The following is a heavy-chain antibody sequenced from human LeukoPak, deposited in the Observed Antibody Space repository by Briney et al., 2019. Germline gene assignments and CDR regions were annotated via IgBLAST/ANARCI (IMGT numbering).Heavy chain of an antibody. Sequence: GGSLRLSCAASGFTFSSYWMSWVRQAPGKGLEGVANIKQDGSEKYYVDSVKGRFTISRDNAKNSLYLQMNSLRAADTAVYYCARERVKVYYYDSSGYYYDYWGQGTLVTVSS. CDR3: ARERVKVYYYDSSGYYYDY. CDR2: IKQDGSEK. D-gene: IGHD3-22*01. J-gene: IGHJ4*02. CDR1: GFTFSSYW. V-gene: IGHV3-7*01.